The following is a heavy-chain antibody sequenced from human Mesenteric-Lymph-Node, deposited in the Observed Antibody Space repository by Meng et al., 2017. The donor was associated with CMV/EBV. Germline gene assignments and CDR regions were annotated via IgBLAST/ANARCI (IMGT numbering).Heavy chain of an antibody. D-gene: IGHD2-2*01. CDR2: VYHTGST. CDR3: VRGLQRYCSSTSCYRYGMDV. V-gene: IGHV4-38-2*02. CDR1: GYSINSGYN. J-gene: IGHJ6*02. Sequence: GSLRLSCSVSGYSINSGYNWGWMRQTPGKGLEYIGSVYHTGSTYYNPSLMSRVTISVDTSNNQFSLKLTSVTAADTAVYYCVRGLQRYCSSTSCYRYGMDVWGQGTTVTVSS.